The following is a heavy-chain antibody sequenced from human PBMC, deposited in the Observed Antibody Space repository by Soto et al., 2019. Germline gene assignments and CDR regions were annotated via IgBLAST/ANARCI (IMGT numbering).Heavy chain of an antibody. Sequence: SETLSLTCAVYGGSFSGYYWSWIRQPPGKGLEWIGEINHSGSTNYNPSLKSRVTISVDTSKNQFSLKLSSVTAADTAVYYCARKRRRNYYDSSGYSLDAFDIWGQGTMVTVSS. CDR1: GGSFSGYY. V-gene: IGHV4-34*01. CDR2: INHSGST. J-gene: IGHJ3*02. D-gene: IGHD3-22*01. CDR3: ARKRRRNYYDSSGYSLDAFDI.